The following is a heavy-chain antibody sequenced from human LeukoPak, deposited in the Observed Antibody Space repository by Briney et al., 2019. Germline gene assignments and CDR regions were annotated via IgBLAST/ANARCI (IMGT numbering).Heavy chain of an antibody. CDR3: ANDYVWGSYLADAFDI. CDR1: GFTFSSYA. J-gene: IGHJ3*02. D-gene: IGHD3-16*02. CDR2: ISGSGGGT. Sequence: GGSLRLSCAASGFTFSSYAMSWVRQAPGKGLEWVSAISGSGGGTYYADSVKGRFTISRDNSKNTLYLQMNSLRAEDTAVYYCANDYVWGSYLADAFDIWGQGTMVTVSS. V-gene: IGHV3-23*01.